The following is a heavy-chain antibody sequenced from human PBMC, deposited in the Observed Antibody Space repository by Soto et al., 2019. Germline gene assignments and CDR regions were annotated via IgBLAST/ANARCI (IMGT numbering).Heavy chain of an antibody. V-gene: IGHV3-74*01. D-gene: IGHD1-1*01. Sequence: VGSLRLSCAASGFTFSSYWMHWVRQVPGKGLVWVSRINSDGRSTNYADSVKGRFTISRDNTKNTLYLQMNSLRAEDTAVYYCATLASVQVERYDCWGQGTLLTVSS. CDR2: INSDGRST. J-gene: IGHJ4*02. CDR1: GFTFSSYW. CDR3: ATLASVQVERYDC.